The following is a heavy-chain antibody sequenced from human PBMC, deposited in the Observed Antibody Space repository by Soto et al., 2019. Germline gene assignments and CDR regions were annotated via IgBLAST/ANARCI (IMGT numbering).Heavy chain of an antibody. CDR1: GYTFSIHY. CDR3: ARDLLHPGVHNGYCSGGACNFPPGGMDV. J-gene: IGHJ6*02. CDR2: INPSVGTT. V-gene: IGHV1-46*01. Sequence: QVRLVQSGAEVKRPGASVTLSCRATGYTFSIHYIHWVRQAPGQGLEWMGIINPSVGTTSYAQRFQRRVTLTGNTSTTTVFMYLGGLSSPYTVTYCCARDLLHPGVHNGYCSGGACNFPPGGMDVCGHGATGTVS. D-gene: IGHD2-15*01.